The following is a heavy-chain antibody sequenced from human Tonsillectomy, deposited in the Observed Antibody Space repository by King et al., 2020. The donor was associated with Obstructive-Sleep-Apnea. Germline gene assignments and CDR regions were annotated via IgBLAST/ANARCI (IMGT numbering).Heavy chain of an antibody. CDR3: ATLYYFDSSDYLASFDY. Sequence: VQLVESGSELKKPGASVTISCRTSGYNFPTYSMNWVRQAPGQGLEWMGYINTNTGNPTYAQAFTGRFVFSLASPVSTAYLQISSLKPEDTAVYYCATLYYFDSSDYLASFDYWGQGTLVTVSS. J-gene: IGHJ4*02. D-gene: IGHD3-22*01. V-gene: IGHV7-4-1*02. CDR1: GYNFPTYS. CDR2: INTNTGNP.